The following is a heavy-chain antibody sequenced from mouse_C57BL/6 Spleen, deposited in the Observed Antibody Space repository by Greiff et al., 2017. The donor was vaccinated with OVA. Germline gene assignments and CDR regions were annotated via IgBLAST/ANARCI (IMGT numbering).Heavy chain of an antibody. CDR2: INPYNGGT. D-gene: IGHD1-1*01. Sequence: EVQLQQSGPVLVKPGASVKMSCKASGYTFTDYYMNWVKQSHGKSLEWIGVINPYNGGTSYNQKFKGKATLTVDKSSSTAYMELNSLTSEDSAVYYCATYYYGSSSYAMDYWGQGTSVTVSS. CDR3: ATYYYGSSSYAMDY. V-gene: IGHV1-19*01. J-gene: IGHJ4*01. CDR1: GYTFTDYY.